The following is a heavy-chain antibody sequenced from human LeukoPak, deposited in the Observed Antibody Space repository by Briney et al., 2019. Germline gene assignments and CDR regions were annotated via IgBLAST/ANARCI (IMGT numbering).Heavy chain of an antibody. V-gene: IGHV4-61*02. D-gene: IGHD6-6*01. CDR1: GGSISSGSYY. Sequence: KASETLSLTCTVSGGSISSGSYYWSWIRQPAGKGLEWIGRIYTSGDTSYNPSLKSRVTVSVDTSKNQFSLKLNSVTAADTAMYYCARGSSTIATRRWFDPWGQGTLVTVSP. J-gene: IGHJ5*02. CDR2: IYTSGDT. CDR3: ARGSSTIATRRWFDP.